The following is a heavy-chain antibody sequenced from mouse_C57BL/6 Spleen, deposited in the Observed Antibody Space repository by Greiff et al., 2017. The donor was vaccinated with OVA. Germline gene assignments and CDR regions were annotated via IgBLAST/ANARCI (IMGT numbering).Heavy chain of an antibody. D-gene: IGHD2-14*01. Sequence: VQLQQPGAELVRPGTSVKLSCKASGYTFTSYWMHWVKQRPGQGLEWIGVIDPSDSYTNYNQKFKGKATLTVDTSSSTAYMQLSSLTSEDSAVYYCARSYRDFDYWGQGTTLTVSS. CDR2: IDPSDSYT. CDR3: ARSYRDFDY. V-gene: IGHV1-59*01. CDR1: GYTFTSYW. J-gene: IGHJ2*01.